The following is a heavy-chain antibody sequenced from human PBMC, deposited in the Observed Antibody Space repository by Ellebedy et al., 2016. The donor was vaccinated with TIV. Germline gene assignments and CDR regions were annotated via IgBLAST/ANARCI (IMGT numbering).Heavy chain of an antibody. J-gene: IGHJ2*01. CDR1: GFTFTQYW. CDR3: ARAGSSGWEAYFDL. D-gene: IGHD6-19*01. Sequence: PGGSLRLSCAASGFTFTQYWLHWVRQAPGKGPVWVSRINSDGSSTTYADSVKGRFTISRDNAKNTLYLQMNSLRAEDTAVYHCARAGSSGWEAYFDLWGRGTLVTVSS. CDR2: INSDGSST. V-gene: IGHV3-74*01.